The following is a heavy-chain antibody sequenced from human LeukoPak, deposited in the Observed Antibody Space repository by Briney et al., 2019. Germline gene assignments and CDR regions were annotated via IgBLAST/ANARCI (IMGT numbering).Heavy chain of an antibody. CDR2: IWYDGSNK. Sequence: GGSLRLSCAASGFTFSSYGMHWVRQAPGKGLEWVAVIWYDGSNKYYADSVKGRFTISRDNSKNTLYLQMNSLRAEDKAVYYCARDGGELVSDYWGQGTLVTVSS. D-gene: IGHD1-26*01. V-gene: IGHV3-33*01. J-gene: IGHJ4*02. CDR1: GFTFSSYG. CDR3: ARDGGELVSDY.